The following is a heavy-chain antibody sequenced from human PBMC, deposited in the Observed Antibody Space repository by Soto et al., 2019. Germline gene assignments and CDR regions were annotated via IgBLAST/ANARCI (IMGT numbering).Heavy chain of an antibody. V-gene: IGHV3-33*01. CDR3: ARAGYDSVMGAFDI. D-gene: IGHD3-22*01. Sequence: QVQLVESGGGVVQPGRSLRLCCAASGFTFSSYGMHWVRQAPGKGLEWVAVIWYDGSNKYYADSVKGRFTISRDNSKNTLYLQMNSLRAEDTAVYYCARAGYDSVMGAFDIWGQGTMVTVSS. CDR1: GFTFSSYG. CDR2: IWYDGSNK. J-gene: IGHJ3*02.